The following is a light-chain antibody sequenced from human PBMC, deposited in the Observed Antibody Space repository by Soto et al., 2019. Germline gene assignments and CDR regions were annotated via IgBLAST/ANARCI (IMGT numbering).Light chain of an antibody. CDR1: NSNIGSNT. V-gene: IGLV1-44*01. J-gene: IGLJ2*01. CDR2: TNN. Sequence: QSVLTQPPSASGTPGQRVIISCSGSNSNIGSNTANWYQQLPGTAPKLLIYTNNQRPSGVPDRFSGSKSGTSASLAISGLQSEDEADYYCAAWDDGLNGVVFGGGTQLTV. CDR3: AAWDDGLNGVV.